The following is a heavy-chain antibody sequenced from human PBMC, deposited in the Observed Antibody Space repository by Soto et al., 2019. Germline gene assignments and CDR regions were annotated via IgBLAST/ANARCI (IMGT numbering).Heavy chain of an antibody. V-gene: IGHV3-74*01. CDR3: ARVRDDWTAERYFDY. Sequence: GGSLRLSCAASGFTFSSYWMHWVRQAPGKGLVWVSRINSDGSRTTYADSVKGRFTISRDNAKNTLYLQMNSLRAEDTAVYYCARVRDDWTAERYFDYWGQGTLVTVSS. CDR2: INSDGSRT. CDR1: GFTFSSYW. J-gene: IGHJ4*02. D-gene: IGHD3-3*01.